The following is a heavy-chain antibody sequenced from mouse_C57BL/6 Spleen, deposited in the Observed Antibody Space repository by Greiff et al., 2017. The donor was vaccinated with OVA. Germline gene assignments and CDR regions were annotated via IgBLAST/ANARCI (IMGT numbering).Heavy chain of an antibody. D-gene: IGHD2-2*01. CDR1: GYTFTDYY. J-gene: IGHJ4*01. V-gene: IGHV1-19*01. CDR2: INPYNGGT. Sequence: EVQLQQSGPVLVKPGASVKMSCKASGYTFTDYYMNWVKQSHGKSLEWIGVINPYNGGTSYNQKFKGKATLTVDKSSSTAYMELNSLTSEDSAVYDCARGLRRRYAMDYWGQGTSVTVSS. CDR3: ARGLRRRYAMDY.